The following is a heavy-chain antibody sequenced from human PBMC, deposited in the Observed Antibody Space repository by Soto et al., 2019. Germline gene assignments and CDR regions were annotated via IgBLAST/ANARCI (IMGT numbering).Heavy chain of an antibody. J-gene: IGHJ5*02. CDR3: ARDSHDNSNYLSNWFDP. Sequence: ALSLNCTVAGGSISSDDYYWSWIRQPPGKDLEWIGYIYYSGSTYYNPSLKSRVTILVDTSKNQFSLKLSSVTAADTAVYYCARDSHDNSNYLSNWFDPWGQGTLVTVSS. CDR2: IYYSGST. D-gene: IGHD4-4*01. V-gene: IGHV4-30-4*01. CDR1: GGSISSDDYY.